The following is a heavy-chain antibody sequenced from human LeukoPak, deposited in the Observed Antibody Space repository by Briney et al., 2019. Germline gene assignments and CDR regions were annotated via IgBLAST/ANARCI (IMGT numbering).Heavy chain of an antibody. D-gene: IGHD4-23*01. Sequence: GASVKASCKASGYTFTSYYMHWVRQAPGQGLEWMGIINPSGGSTSYAQKFQGRVTMTRDTSTSTVYMELSNLRSEDTAVYYCARDPPATVVTPVSSGMDVWGQGTTVTVSS. CDR3: ARDPPATVVTPVSSGMDV. CDR2: INPSGGST. V-gene: IGHV1-46*01. CDR1: GYTFTSYY. J-gene: IGHJ6*02.